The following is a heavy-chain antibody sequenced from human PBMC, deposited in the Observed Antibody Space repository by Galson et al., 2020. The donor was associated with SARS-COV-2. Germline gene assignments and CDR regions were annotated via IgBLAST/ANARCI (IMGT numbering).Heavy chain of an antibody. Sequence: GGSLRLSCAASGFPFSSYSMNWVRQAPGKGLEWVSSISAGSSYIYYADSVKGRFTISRDNAKNSLYLQMTSLRADDTAVYYCARVGGMATTPTNYYYYGLDVWGPGTTVTVSS. D-gene: IGHD1-26*01. V-gene: IGHV3-21*01. CDR2: ISAGSSYI. CDR3: ARVGGMATTPTNYYYYGLDV. J-gene: IGHJ6*02. CDR1: GFPFSSYS.